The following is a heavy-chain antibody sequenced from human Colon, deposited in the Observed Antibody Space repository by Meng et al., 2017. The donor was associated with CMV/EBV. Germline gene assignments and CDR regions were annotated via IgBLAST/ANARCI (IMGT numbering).Heavy chain of an antibody. CDR2: IKQDGSET. J-gene: IGHJ3*02. CDR1: GFTLSSYW. CDR3: ARVEGFLEWQNSRAQPYDI. Sequence: GESLKISCAASGFTLSSYWMSWVRQAPGKGLEWVANIKQDGSETYYVDSVMGRFTVSRDNSKNTVYMQMNNLRIEDTAVYYCARVEGFLEWQNSRAQPYDIWGQGTMVTVSS. V-gene: IGHV3-7*01. D-gene: IGHD3-3*01.